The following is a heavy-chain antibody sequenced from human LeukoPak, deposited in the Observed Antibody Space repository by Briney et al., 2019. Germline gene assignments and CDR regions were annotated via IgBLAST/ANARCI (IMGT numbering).Heavy chain of an antibody. Sequence: PGGSLRLSCAASGFTFSSYSMNWVRQAPGEGLEWVSSISSSSSYIYYADSVKGRFTISRDNAKNSLYLQMNSLRAEDTAVYYCARDYDYGDYAVYWGQGTLVTVSS. J-gene: IGHJ4*02. D-gene: IGHD4-17*01. V-gene: IGHV3-21*01. CDR1: GFTFSSYS. CDR3: ARDYDYGDYAVY. CDR2: ISSSSSYI.